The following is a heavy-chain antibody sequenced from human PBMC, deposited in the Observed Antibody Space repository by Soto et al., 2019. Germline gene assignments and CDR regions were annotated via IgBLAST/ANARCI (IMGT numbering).Heavy chain of an antibody. CDR3: ARGDREDIAVVVGARPGEYGVDV. V-gene: IGHV3-30-3*01. CDR1: GFTFRSYA. Sequence: QVQLVESGGGVVQPGRPLRLSCAASGFTFRSYAMHWVRQAPGKALECVAVISYDGSNKFYRDSVKARFTITRDNSKNTLYLQINRLRYEDTAVYYCARGDREDIAVVVGARPGEYGVDVWGQGTTVTVSS. J-gene: IGHJ6*02. CDR2: ISYDGSNK. D-gene: IGHD2-15*01.